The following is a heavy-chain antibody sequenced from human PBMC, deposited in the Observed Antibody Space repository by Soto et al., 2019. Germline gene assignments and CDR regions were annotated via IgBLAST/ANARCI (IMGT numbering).Heavy chain of an antibody. CDR3: VSTKQLVPYYYYYMDV. CDR2: IIPILGIA. D-gene: IGHD6-6*01. V-gene: IGHV1-69*02. CDR1: GGTFSSYT. Sequence: QVQLVQSGAEVKKPGSSVKVSCKASGGTFSSYTISWVRQAPGQGLEWMGRIIPILGIANYAQKFQGRVTITADKSTSTAYMELSSLRSEDTAVYYCVSTKQLVPYYYYYMDVWGKGTTVTVSS. J-gene: IGHJ6*03.